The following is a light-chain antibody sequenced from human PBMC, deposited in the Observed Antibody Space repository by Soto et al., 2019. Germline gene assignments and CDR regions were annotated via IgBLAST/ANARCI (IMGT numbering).Light chain of an antibody. Sequence: EIVLTQSPATLSLSPGERATLSCRASQNIDNYLAWYQQKPGQAPRLLIYDASNRATGIPARFGGSGSGTDFTLFIGRVEPEDFAVYYCQQRRDWPQTFGQGTKVEIK. CDR1: QNIDNY. J-gene: IGKJ1*01. V-gene: IGKV3-11*01. CDR2: DAS. CDR3: QQRRDWPQT.